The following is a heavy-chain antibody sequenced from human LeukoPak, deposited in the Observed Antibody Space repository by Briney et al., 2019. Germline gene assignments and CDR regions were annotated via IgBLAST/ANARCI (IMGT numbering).Heavy chain of an antibody. J-gene: IGHJ4*02. CDR2: ISYDGSNK. V-gene: IGHV3-30*03. CDR3: AAEGSYFDC. Sequence: GRSLRLSCAASGFTFSSYGMHWVRQAPGKGLEWVAVISYDGSNKYYADSVKGRFTISRDNSKNTLYLQMNSLRAEDTAVYYCAAEGSYFDCWGQGTLVTVSS. D-gene: IGHD3-10*01. CDR1: GFTFSSYG.